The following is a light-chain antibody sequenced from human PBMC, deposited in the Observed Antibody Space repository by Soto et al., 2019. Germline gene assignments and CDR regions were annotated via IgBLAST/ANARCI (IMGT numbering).Light chain of an antibody. J-gene: IGKJ1*01. V-gene: IGKV1-5*01. CDR2: DAF. Sequence: DIQMTQTPSTLSAAVGDRVTIACRAIRSISNWLAWYQQKPGKAPKLLIYDAFNLDSGVPSRFSGGGSGTEFTLTISSLQPDDFSTFYCQQYNNYPWTFGQGTKVDIK. CDR1: RSISNW. CDR3: QQYNNYPWT.